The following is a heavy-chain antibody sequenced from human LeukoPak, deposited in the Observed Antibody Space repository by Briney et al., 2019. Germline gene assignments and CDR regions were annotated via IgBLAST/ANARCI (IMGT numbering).Heavy chain of an antibody. CDR3: ARSTFAMETPSFDY. CDR1: GFTVSSSY. D-gene: IGHD5-18*01. CDR2: IKQDGSEK. V-gene: IGHV3-7*03. Sequence: GGSLRLSCAASGFTVSSSYMTWVRQAPGKGLEWVANIKQDGSEKYYVDSVKGRFTISRDNAKNSLYLQMNSLRAEDTAVYYCARSTFAMETPSFDYWGQGTLVTVSS. J-gene: IGHJ4*02.